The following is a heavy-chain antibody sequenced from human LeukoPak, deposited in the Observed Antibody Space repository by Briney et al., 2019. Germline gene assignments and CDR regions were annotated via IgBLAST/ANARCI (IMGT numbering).Heavy chain of an antibody. V-gene: IGHV4-61*08. CDR1: GGSISSGGYY. D-gene: IGHD3-10*01. J-gene: IGHJ4*02. CDR2: ISDIGSI. CDR3: ARGTRYYGSGSYSRMNDY. Sequence: SQTLSLTCTVSGGSISSGGYYWSWIRQPPGKGLEWIAYISDIGSINYNPSLKSRVTISLDTSKNQFSLKLSSVTAADTAVYYCARGTRYYGSGSYSRMNDYWGQGTLVTVSS.